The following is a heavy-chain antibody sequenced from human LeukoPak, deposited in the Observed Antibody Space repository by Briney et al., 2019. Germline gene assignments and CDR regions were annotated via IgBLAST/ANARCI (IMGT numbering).Heavy chain of an antibody. CDR1: GYTFTCYY. V-gene: IGHV1-2*02. D-gene: IGHD1-1*01. J-gene: IGHJ4*02. CDR3: ARDPNLDYFDY. CDR2: INPNSGGT. Sequence: ASGKVSCKASGYTFTCYYMHWVRQAPGQGLEWMGWINPNSGGTNYAQKFQGRVTMTRDTSISTAYMELSRLRSDDTAVYYCARDPNLDYFDYWGQGTLVTVSS.